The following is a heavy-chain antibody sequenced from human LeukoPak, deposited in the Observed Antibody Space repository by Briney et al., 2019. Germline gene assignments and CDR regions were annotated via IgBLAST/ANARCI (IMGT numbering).Heavy chain of an antibody. Sequence: GSLRLSCAASGLTFSTYAMSWVREAPGKGLEWVSAISGSDGSTYYADSVKGRFTISRDNSKNTLYLQMNSLRAEDTAVYYCAKGNGHGPTATFDYWGQGTLVTVSS. V-gene: IGHV3-23*01. J-gene: IGHJ4*02. CDR2: ISGSDGST. CDR3: AKGNGHGPTATFDY. CDR1: GLTFSTYA. D-gene: IGHD2-2*01.